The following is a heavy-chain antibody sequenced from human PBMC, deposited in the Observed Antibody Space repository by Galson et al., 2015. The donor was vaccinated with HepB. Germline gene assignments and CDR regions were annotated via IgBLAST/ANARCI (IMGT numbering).Heavy chain of an antibody. J-gene: IGHJ4*02. CDR2: IRPYTGHT. CDR3: ARDVYSSGWFLDN. Sequence: SVKVSCKASVSIFTSYGIAWVRQAPGQGLEWMGWIRPYTGHTNYVQKFQGRITMTTDTSTTTAYMELRSLRFDDTAVYYCARDVYSSGWFLDNWGQGTLVTVSS. CDR1: VSIFTSYG. D-gene: IGHD6-13*01. V-gene: IGHV1-18*04.